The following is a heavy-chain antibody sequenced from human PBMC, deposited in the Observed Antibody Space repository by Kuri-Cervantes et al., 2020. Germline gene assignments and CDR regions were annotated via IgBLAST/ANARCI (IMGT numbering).Heavy chain of an antibody. D-gene: IGHD6-19*01. J-gene: IGHJ4*02. V-gene: IGHV3-23*05. Sequence: GGSLRLSCAASGFFFISYVMTWVRQAPGKGLEWVSGIGGSGISTQYADPVKGRFTISRDNSKNTLYLQMNSLRAEDTAVYFCAKTRGVAVAGPFDFWGQGILVTVSS. CDR2: IGGSGIST. CDR1: GFFFISYV. CDR3: AKTRGVAVAGPFDF.